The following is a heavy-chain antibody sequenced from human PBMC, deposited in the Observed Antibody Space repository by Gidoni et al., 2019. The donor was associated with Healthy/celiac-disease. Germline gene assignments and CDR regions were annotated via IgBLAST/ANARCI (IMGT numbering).Heavy chain of an antibody. V-gene: IGHV1-18*01. CDR1: GYTFTSYG. CDR2: ISAYNGNT. CDR3: ARDSNYDFWSGYYYYGMDV. J-gene: IGHJ6*04. Sequence: QVQLVQSGAEVKKPGASVKVYCKASGYTFTSYGISWVRQAPGQGLEWMGWISAYNGNTNYAQKLQGRVTMTTDTSTSTAYMELRSLRSDDTAVYYCARDSNYDFWSGYYYYGMDVWGKGTTVTVSS. D-gene: IGHD3-3*01.